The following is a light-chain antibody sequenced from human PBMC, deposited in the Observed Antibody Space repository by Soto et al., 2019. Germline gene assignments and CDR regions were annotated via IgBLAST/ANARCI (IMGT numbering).Light chain of an antibody. CDR1: ESVSRN. CDR3: QQYGSSLWT. J-gene: IGKJ1*01. V-gene: IGKV3-20*01. CDR2: GAS. Sequence: EVVITHSPTTLSVSAVERATLSCRASESVSRNLAWYRQKPGQAPRLLIYGASNRATGIPDRLSGSGSGTDFTLTISRLEPEDFAVYYCQQYGSSLWTFGQGTKLDIK.